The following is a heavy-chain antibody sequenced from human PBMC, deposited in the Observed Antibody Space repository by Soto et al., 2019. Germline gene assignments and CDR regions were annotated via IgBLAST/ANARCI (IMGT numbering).Heavy chain of an antibody. CDR1: GFTFSTYG. V-gene: IGHV3-30*18. D-gene: IGHD3-10*01. CDR2: TSYDGSNK. J-gene: IGHJ4*02. CDR3: AKSRNYYGSGSYDY. Sequence: QVQLVESGGGVVQPGRSLRLSCAASGFTFSTYGMHWVRQAPGKGLEWVAVTSYDGSNKYYEDSVKGRFTISRDNSKNTLYLQMNSLRAEDTAVYYCAKSRNYYGSGSYDYWGQGTLVAVSS.